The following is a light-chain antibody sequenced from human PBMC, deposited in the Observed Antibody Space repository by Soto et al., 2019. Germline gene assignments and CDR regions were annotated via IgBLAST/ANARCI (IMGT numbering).Light chain of an antibody. CDR1: ESVGST. CDR2: GAS. V-gene: IGKV3-15*01. J-gene: IGKJ4*02. Sequence: EIFMTQSPATLSLSPGEKVTLSCRASESVGSTLAWYQQKPGQAPRLLIRGASTRATGVPARFSGSGSGTEFTLTSSRLHSEDFADYYCQQDSTPLTFGGGTTLEIK. CDR3: QQDSTPLT.